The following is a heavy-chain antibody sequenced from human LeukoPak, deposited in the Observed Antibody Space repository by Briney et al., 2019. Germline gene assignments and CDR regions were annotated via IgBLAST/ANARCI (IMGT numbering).Heavy chain of an antibody. CDR3: AKRRSSIVTPGNYFDY. D-gene: IGHD2-21*01. V-gene: IGHV3-23*01. CDR1: GFTFSDYS. Sequence: GGSLRLSCAASGFTFSDYSMNWVRQAPGKGLEWVSAITSSGTTYYAASVKGRFTISRDNSQYTLYLQMNSLTAEDTALYYCAKRRSSIVTPGNYFDYWGLGTLVTVSS. J-gene: IGHJ4*02. CDR2: ITSSGTT.